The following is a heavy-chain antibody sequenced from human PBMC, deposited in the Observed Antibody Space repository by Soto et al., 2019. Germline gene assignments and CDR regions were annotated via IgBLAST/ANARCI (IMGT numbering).Heavy chain of an antibody. CDR1: GYTFTGYY. V-gene: IGHV1-2*04. J-gene: IGHJ6*02. CDR2: INPNSGGT. CDR3: AREGCSSTSCYSGVYGMDV. D-gene: IGHD2-2*01. Sequence: ASVKVSCKASGYTFTGYYMHWVRQAPGQGLEWMGWINPNSGGTNYAQKFQGWVTMTRDTSISTAYMELSRLRSDDTAVYYCAREGCSSTSCYSGVYGMDVWGQGTTVTVSS.